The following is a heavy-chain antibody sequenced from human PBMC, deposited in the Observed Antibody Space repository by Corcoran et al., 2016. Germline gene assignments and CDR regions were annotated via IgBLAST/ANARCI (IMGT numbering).Heavy chain of an antibody. CDR2: INPSGGST. CDR3: ARDFKDTAMGYYYYGMDV. D-gene: IGHD5-18*01. Sequence: QVQLVQSGAEVKKPGASVKVSCKASGYTFTSYYMHWVRQAPGAGLEWMGIINPSGGSTSYAQKFQGRVTMTRDTSTSTVYMELSSLRSEDTAVYYCARDFKDTAMGYYYYGMDVWGQGTTVTVSS. V-gene: IGHV1-46*01. CDR1: GYTFTSYY. J-gene: IGHJ6*02.